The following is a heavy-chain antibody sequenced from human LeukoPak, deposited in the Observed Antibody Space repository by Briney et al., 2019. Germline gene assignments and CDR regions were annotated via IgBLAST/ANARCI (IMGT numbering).Heavy chain of an antibody. J-gene: IGHJ4*02. V-gene: IGHV3-21*01. CDR2: ISSSSSYI. Sequence: GGSLRLSCAASGFTFSSYSMNWVRQAPGKGLEWVSSISSSSSYIYYADSVKGRFTISRDNAKNSLYLQMNSLRAEDTAVYYCARSQGPGSGSHYFDYWGQGTLVTVSS. CDR1: GFTFSSYS. D-gene: IGHD3-10*01. CDR3: ARSQGPGSGSHYFDY.